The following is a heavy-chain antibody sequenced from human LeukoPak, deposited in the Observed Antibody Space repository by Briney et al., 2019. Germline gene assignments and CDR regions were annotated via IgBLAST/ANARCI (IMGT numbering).Heavy chain of an antibody. CDR2: IYTSGST. V-gene: IGHV4-4*07. D-gene: IGHD3-3*01. CDR1: GGSISSYY. J-gene: IGHJ5*02. CDR3: ARVDYYDFWSGPYWFDP. Sequence: PSETLSLTCTVSGGSISSYYWSWIRQPAGKGLEWIGRIYTSGSTNYNPSLKSRVTMSVDTSKNQFSLKLSSVTAADTAVYYCARVDYYDFWSGPYWFDPWGQGTLVTVSS.